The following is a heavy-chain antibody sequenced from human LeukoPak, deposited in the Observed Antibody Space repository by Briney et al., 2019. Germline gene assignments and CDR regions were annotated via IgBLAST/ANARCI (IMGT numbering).Heavy chain of an antibody. CDR1: GFTFSSYS. V-gene: IGHV3-48*02. J-gene: IGHJ6*02. D-gene: IGHD3-10*01. CDR2: ISSSSSTI. Sequence: GGSLRLSCAASGFTFSSYSMNWVRQAPGKGLEWVSYISSSSSTIYYADSVKGRFTISRDNAKNSLYLQMNSLRDEDTAVYYCARDFRLLSLSRSYGMDGWGQGTTVTVSS. CDR3: ARDFRLLSLSRSYGMDG.